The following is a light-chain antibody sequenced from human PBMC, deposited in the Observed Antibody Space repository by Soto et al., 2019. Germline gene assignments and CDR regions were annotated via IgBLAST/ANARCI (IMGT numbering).Light chain of an antibody. J-gene: IGLJ1*01. CDR3: SSYAGSNIFYV. CDR1: SSDVGGYNY. CDR2: EVT. V-gene: IGLV2-8*01. Sequence: QSVLTQPPSASGSPGQSVTIPCTGTSSDVGGYNYVSWYQQHPGKAPKLMIYEVTKRPSGVPDRFSGSKSGNAASLTVSGLQAEDEADYYCSSYAGSNIFYVFGTGTKVTVL.